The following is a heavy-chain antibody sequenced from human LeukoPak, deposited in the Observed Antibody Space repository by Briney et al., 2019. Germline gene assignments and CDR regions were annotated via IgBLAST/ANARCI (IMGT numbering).Heavy chain of an antibody. V-gene: IGHV3-23*01. CDR2: ISGSGGST. CDR3: AKDRSSITSCSNY. J-gene: IGHJ4*02. CDR1: GFTFSSYA. Sequence: PGGSLRLSCAASGFTFSSYAMSWVRQAPGKGLEWVSAISGSGGSTYYADSVKGRFTISRDNSKNTLYLQMNSLRAEDTALYYCAKDRSSITSCSNYWGQGTLVTVSS. D-gene: IGHD2-2*01.